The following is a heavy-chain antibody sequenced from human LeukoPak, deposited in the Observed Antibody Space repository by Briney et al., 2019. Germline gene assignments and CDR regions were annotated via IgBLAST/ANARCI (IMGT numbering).Heavy chain of an antibody. CDR3: ARDQWLVPSYYYYYMDV. J-gene: IGHJ6*03. CDR1: GGSFSSYY. D-gene: IGHD6-19*01. Sequence: SETLSLTCAVYGGSFSSYYWNWIRQPPGKGLEWIGEIYHIGSTDYNPSLKSRVTISVDTSKNQFSLKLSSVTAADTAVYYCARDQWLVPSYYYYYMDVWGKGTTVTVSS. V-gene: IGHV4-34*01. CDR2: IYHIGST.